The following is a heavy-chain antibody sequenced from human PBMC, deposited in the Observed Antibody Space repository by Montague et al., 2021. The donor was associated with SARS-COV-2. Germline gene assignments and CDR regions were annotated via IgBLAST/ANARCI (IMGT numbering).Heavy chain of an antibody. Sequence: SETLSLTCAVYDGSFSDYSWTWIRQPPGKGLEWIGEINHRGSTNYSPSLKSRVTISVDTSKNQFSLKMTSMTAADTAVYYCARGRQHINMVVVVVTGGEYYFDFWGQGTLVAVSS. J-gene: IGHJ4*02. CDR1: DGSFSDYS. D-gene: IGHD3-22*01. V-gene: IGHV4-34*01. CDR3: ARGRQHINMVVVVVTGGEYYFDF. CDR2: INHRGST.